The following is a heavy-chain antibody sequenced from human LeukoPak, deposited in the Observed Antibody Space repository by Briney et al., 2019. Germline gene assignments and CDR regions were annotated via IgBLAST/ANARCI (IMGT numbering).Heavy chain of an antibody. D-gene: IGHD2-15*01. J-gene: IGHJ4*02. V-gene: IGHV1-18*04. Sequence: GSVKVSCKASGYTFTGYYMHWVRQAPGQGLEWMGWISAYSGNTNYAQKLQDRITMTTDTSTSTAYMELRSLRSDDTAVYYCARGGYCSGGSCLRLGYWGQGTLVTVSS. CDR1: GYTFTGYY. CDR2: ISAYSGNT. CDR3: ARGGYCSGGSCLRLGY.